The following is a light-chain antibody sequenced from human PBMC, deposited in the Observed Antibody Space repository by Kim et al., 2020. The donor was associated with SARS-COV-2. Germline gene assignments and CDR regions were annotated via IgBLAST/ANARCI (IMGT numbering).Light chain of an antibody. CDR3: QVWHSSSDHYV. CDR1: NIGSKS. Sequence: APGKTARITCGGNNIGSKSVNWYQQKPGPAPVMVIYHDIDRPSGIPERFSGSNSGNTATLTISRVEAGDEADYYCQVWHSSSDHYVFGTGTKVTVL. V-gene: IGLV3-21*04. J-gene: IGLJ1*01. CDR2: HDI.